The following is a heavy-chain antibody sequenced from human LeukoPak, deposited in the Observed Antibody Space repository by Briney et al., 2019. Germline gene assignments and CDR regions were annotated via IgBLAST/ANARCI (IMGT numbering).Heavy chain of an antibody. CDR3: AKGLRRVAGPRWEDY. Sequence: PGGSLRLSCAASGFTFSSYSMNWVRQAPGKGLEWVSSISSSSSYIYYADSVKGRFTISRDNAKNSLYLQMNSLRAEDTAVYYCAKGLRRVAGPRWEDYWGQGTLVTVSS. D-gene: IGHD1-26*01. J-gene: IGHJ4*02. CDR2: ISSSSSYI. CDR1: GFTFSSYS. V-gene: IGHV3-21*01.